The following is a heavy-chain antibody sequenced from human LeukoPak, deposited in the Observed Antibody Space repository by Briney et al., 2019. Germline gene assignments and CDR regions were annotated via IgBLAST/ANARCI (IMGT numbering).Heavy chain of an antibody. D-gene: IGHD1-26*01. CDR1: GGSISSYY. CDR3: ARHCGVGATLCYFDY. V-gene: IGHV4-4*09. J-gene: IGHJ4*02. CDR2: IYTSGST. Sequence: SETLSLTCTVTGGSISSYYWSWIRQPPGRGLEGIGYIYTSGSTNYNPSLKSRVTISVDTSKNQFSLKLSSVTAADTAVYYCARHCGVGATLCYFDYWGQGTLVTVSS.